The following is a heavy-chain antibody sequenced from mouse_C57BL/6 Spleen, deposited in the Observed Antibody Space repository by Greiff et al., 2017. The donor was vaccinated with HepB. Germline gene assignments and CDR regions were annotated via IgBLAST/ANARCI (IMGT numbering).Heavy chain of an antibody. CDR2: ISYSGST. D-gene: IGHD1-2*01. CDR3: ARTARIKY. V-gene: IGHV3-2*02. Sequence: EVQLQQSGPGLVKPSQSLSLTCTVTGYSITSGYGWNWIRQFPGNKLEWMGYISYSGSTNYNPSLKSRISITRDTSQNQFFLQLNSVTTEDTATYYCARTARIKYWGQGTTLTVSS. J-gene: IGHJ2*01. CDR1: GYSITSGYG.